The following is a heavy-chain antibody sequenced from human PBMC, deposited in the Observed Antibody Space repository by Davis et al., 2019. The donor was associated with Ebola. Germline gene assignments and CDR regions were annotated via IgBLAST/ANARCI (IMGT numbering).Heavy chain of an antibody. D-gene: IGHD6-13*01. V-gene: IGHV3-7*01. CDR3: ARGPSTGNSFSY. Sequence: PGGSLRLSCAASGFTLSSYGMHWVRQAPGKGLEWVANIKQDGSEKYYVDSVEGRFTISRDNAKNSLYLQMNSLRAEDTAVYYCARGPSTGNSFSYWGQGTLATVSS. CDR2: IKQDGSEK. CDR1: GFTLSSYG. J-gene: IGHJ4*02.